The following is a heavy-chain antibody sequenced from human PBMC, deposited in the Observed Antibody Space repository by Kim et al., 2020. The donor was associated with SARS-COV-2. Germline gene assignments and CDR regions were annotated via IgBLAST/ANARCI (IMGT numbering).Heavy chain of an antibody. CDR2: INHSGST. J-gene: IGHJ4*02. Sequence: SETLSLTCAVYGGSFSGYYWSWIRQPPGKGLEWIGEINHSGSTNYNPSLKSRVTISVDTSKNQFSLKLSSVTAADTAVYYCARGRGFYRGPPGTSPLDYWGQGTLVTVSS. V-gene: IGHV4-34*01. D-gene: IGHD3-16*02. CDR3: ARGRGFYRGPPGTSPLDY. CDR1: GGSFSGYY.